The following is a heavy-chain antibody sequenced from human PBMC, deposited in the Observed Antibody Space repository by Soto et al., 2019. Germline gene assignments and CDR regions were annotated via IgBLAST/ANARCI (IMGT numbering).Heavy chain of an antibody. D-gene: IGHD6-19*01. CDR3: ARVALIAVAGTGWFDP. J-gene: IGHJ5*02. CDR2: ISAYNGNT. Sequence: QVQLVQSGAEVKKPGASVKVSCKASGYTFTSYGISWVRQAPGQGLEWMGWISAYNGNTNYAQKLQGRVTMTTDTSTSTAYMELRSLRSEDTAVYYCARVALIAVAGTGWFDPWGQGTLVTVSS. CDR1: GYTFTSYG. V-gene: IGHV1-18*01.